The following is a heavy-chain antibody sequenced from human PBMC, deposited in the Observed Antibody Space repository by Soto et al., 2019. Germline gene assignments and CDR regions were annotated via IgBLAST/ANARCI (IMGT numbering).Heavy chain of an antibody. CDR2: IYWDDDK. CDR1: GFSLSTSGVG. D-gene: IGHD3-9*01. Sequence: QITLKESGPTLVKPTQTLTLTCTFSGFSLSTSGVGVGWIRQSPGKALEWLAVIYWDDDKRYSPSLKSRLSITKDTSKNQVVLTMTNMGPVDTATYYCAHKGPEDWPLDYWGQGTLVTVSS. J-gene: IGHJ4*02. CDR3: AHKGPEDWPLDY. V-gene: IGHV2-5*02.